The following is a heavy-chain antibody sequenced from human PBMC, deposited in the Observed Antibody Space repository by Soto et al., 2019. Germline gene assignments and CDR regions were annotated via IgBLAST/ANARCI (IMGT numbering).Heavy chain of an antibody. Sequence: PGESLKISCKGSGYSFTSYWIGWVRQMPGKGLEWMGIIYPGDSDTRYSPSFQGKVTISADKSISTAYLQWSSLKASDTAMYYCARHPSIAARSGSYYYYYMDVWGKGTTVTVSS. CDR1: GYSFTSYW. J-gene: IGHJ6*03. D-gene: IGHD6-6*01. CDR2: IYPGDSDT. CDR3: ARHPSIAARSGSYYYYYMDV. V-gene: IGHV5-51*01.